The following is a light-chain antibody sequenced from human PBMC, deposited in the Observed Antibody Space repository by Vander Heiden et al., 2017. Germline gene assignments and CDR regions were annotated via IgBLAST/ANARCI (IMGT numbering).Light chain of an antibody. CDR3: QRYDSTPWT. J-gene: IGKJ1*01. Sequence: DIVMIQSPDSLAVSLGERATINCKSSQSVLYSSNSKNYLAWYQQKPGQPPKLLIYWASTRESGVPDRFSGRGSGTDFTLTINSLQAEDVAVYYCQRYDSTPWTFGQGTKVEIK. V-gene: IGKV4-1*01. CDR1: QSVLYSSNSKNY. CDR2: WAS.